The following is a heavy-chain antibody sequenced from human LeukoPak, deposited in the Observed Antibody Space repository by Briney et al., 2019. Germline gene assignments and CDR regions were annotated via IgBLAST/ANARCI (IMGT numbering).Heavy chain of an antibody. Sequence: GGSLRLSCAASGFTFSSYWMSWVRQAPGKGLEWVANIKQDGSEKYYVDSVKGRFTISRDNAKNSLYLQMNSLRAEDTAVYYCARAYCGGDCYLQYYFDYWGQGILVTVSS. CDR1: GFTFSSYW. CDR3: ARAYCGGDCYLQYYFDY. D-gene: IGHD2-21*02. J-gene: IGHJ4*02. CDR2: IKQDGSEK. V-gene: IGHV3-7*01.